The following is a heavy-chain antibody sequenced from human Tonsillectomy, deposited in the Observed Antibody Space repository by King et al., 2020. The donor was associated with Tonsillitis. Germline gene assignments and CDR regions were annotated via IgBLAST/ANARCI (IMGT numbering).Heavy chain of an antibody. CDR2: ISFDGSNT. Sequence: VQLVESGGGVVQPGRSLRISCAASGFTFSGFGMYWVRQAPGKGLEWVSFISFDGSNTDYADSVKGRFTISRDSSNDTLYLQMESLRAEDTGVYYCAKGLYYYGSGIYYRRRDAFDIWGQGTMVTVSS. D-gene: IGHD3-10*01. V-gene: IGHV3-30*18. J-gene: IGHJ3*02. CDR1: GFTFSGFG. CDR3: AKGLYYYGSGIYYRRRDAFDI.